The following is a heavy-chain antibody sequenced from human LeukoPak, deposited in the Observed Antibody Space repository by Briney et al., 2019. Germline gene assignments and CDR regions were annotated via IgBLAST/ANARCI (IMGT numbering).Heavy chain of an antibody. J-gene: IGHJ6*02. Sequence: SQTLSLTCAISGDSVSSNSAAWNWIRQSPSRGLEWLGRTYYRSKWYNDYAVSVKSRITINPDTSKNQFSLQLNSVTPEDTAVYYCAREVATAPGYYYYGMDVWGQGTTVIVSS. D-gene: IGHD5-12*01. V-gene: IGHV6-1*01. CDR2: TYYRSKWYN. CDR1: GDSVSSNSAA. CDR3: AREVATAPGYYYYGMDV.